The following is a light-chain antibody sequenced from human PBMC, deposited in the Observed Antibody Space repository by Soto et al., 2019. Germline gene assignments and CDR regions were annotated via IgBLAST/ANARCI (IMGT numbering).Light chain of an antibody. CDR1: QSISSW. CDR3: QQYKSYPVT. V-gene: IGKV1-5*01. J-gene: IGKJ1*01. Sequence: DIQMTQSPSTVSASVGDRVTITCRASQSISSWLAWYQQKPGKAPKLLIYDASSLESGVPSRFSGSGSGTEFTLTISSLQPDDFATYYCQQYKSYPVTFGQGTKVGIK. CDR2: DAS.